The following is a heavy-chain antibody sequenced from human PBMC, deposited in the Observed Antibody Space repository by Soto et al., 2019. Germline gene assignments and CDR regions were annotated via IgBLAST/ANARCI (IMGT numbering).Heavy chain of an antibody. CDR1: GGSISSHF. Sequence: SETLSLTCTVSGGSISSHFWSWVRQAPGKGLEWIGHIYYRGSTTYNPSLRSRSTISVDTSNNQFSLKLNSVTTADTAVYYCARDGREASGMDVWGQGTKVTVSS. V-gene: IGHV4-59*11. J-gene: IGHJ6*02. CDR2: IYYRGST. D-gene: IGHD1-26*01. CDR3: ARDGREASGMDV.